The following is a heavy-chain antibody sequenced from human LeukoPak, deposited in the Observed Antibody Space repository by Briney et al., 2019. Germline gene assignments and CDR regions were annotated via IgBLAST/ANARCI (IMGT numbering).Heavy chain of an antibody. D-gene: IGHD3-22*01. CDR3: ARGSTYYDSSGQVPFDY. V-gene: IGHV3-48*01. J-gene: IGHJ4*02. CDR2: ISSSSSTI. Sequence: QPGGSLRLSCAASGFTFSSYAMSWVRQAPGKGLEWVSYISSSSSTIYYADSVKGRFTISRDNAKNSLYLQMNSLRAEDTAVYYCARGSTYYDSSGQVPFDYWGQGTLVTVSS. CDR1: GFTFSSYA.